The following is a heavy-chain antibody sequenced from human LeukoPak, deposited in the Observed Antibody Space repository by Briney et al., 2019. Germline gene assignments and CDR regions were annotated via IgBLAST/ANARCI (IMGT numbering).Heavy chain of an antibody. V-gene: IGHV4-59*08. CDR1: GGSFSGYY. J-gene: IGHJ6*02. Sequence: PSETLSLTCAVYGGSFSGYYWSWIRQPPGKGLEWIGYIYYSGSTNYNPSLKSRVTISVDTSKNQFSLKLSSVTAADTAVYYCARRPPYYYYGMDVWGQGTTVTVSS. CDR2: IYYSGST. CDR3: ARRPPYYYYGMDV.